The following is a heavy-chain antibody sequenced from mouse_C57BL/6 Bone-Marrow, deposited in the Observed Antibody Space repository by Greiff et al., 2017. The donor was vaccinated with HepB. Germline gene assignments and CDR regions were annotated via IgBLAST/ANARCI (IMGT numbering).Heavy chain of an antibody. CDR3: TRETPPTAY. CDR2: ISSGGDYI. Sequence: EVMLVESGEGLVKPGGSLKLSCAASGFTFSSYAMSWVRQTPEKRLEWVAYISSGGDYIYYADTVKGRFTISRDNARNTLYLQMSILKSEDTAMYYCTRETPPTAYWGQGTLVTVSA. CDR1: GFTFSSYA. V-gene: IGHV5-9-1*02. J-gene: IGHJ3*01.